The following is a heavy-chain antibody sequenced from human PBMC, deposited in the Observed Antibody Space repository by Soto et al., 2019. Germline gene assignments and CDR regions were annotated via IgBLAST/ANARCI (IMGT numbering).Heavy chain of an antibody. CDR1: GFTVSSNY. V-gene: IGHV3-53*01. CDR3: SRGVLVVAARGPLDY. CDR2: IYSGGST. J-gene: IGHJ4*02. Sequence: EVQLVESGGGLIQPGGSLRLSCAASGFTVSSNYMSWVRQAPGRGLEWGSVIYSGGSTYYADSVKGRFTISRDTSKNTLFLQMNSLRAEDTAVYYCSRGVLVVAARGPLDYWGQGTLVTVSS. D-gene: IGHD2-15*01.